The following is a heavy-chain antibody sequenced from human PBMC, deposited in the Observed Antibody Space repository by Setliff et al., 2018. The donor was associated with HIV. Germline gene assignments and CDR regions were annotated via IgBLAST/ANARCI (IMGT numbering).Heavy chain of an antibody. Sequence: PSETLSLTCTVSAGSISAYHWSWIRQPPGKGLEWIGFIHASGTTKDNPSLKSRLTISVDMSKNTLYLQMNSLRADDTAVYYCAKGGDGSSIEYFQHWGQGTLVTVSS. CDR2: IHASGTT. V-gene: IGHV4-4*09. D-gene: IGHD3-16*01. CDR1: AGSISAYH. CDR3: AKGGDGSSIEYFQH. J-gene: IGHJ1*01.